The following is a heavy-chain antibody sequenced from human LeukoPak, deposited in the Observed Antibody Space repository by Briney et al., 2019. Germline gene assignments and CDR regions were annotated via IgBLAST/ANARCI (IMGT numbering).Heavy chain of an antibody. D-gene: IGHD5-12*01. J-gene: IGHJ5*02. CDR3: AKDVVSGYDLGWFDP. CDR1: GFTFSSYG. CDR2: IRYDGSNK. Sequence: GGSLRLSCAASGFTFSSYGMHWARQAPGKGLEWVAFIRYDGSNKYYADSVKGRFTISRDNSKNTLYLQMNSLRAEDTAVYYCAKDVVSGYDLGWFDPWGQGTLVTVSS. V-gene: IGHV3-30*02.